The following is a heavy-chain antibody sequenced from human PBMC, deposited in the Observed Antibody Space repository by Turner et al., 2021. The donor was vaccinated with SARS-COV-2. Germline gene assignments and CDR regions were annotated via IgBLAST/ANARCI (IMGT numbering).Heavy chain of an antibody. V-gene: IGHV1-24*01. CDR3: ATCRDGYNWGAFHI. D-gene: IGHD5-12*01. CDR1: GYTLTELS. Sequence: QVQLVQSGAEVKKPGASGKVTGKFSGYTLTELSMHWVRQAPGKGLEWMGGFDPEDGETIYAQKFQGRVTMTEDTSTDTAYMELSSLRSEDTAMYYCATCRDGYNWGAFHIWGQGTMVTVSS. J-gene: IGHJ3*02. CDR2: FDPEDGET.